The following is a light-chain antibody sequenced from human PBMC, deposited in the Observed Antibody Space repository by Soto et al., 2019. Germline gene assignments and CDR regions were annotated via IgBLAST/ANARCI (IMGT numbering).Light chain of an antibody. Sequence: QSALTQPASVSGSPGQTITISCSGTSSDVGGYNYVSWYQQHPGKAPKLMIYEVSNRPSGVSNRFSGSKSGNTASLTISGLQAEDEADYYCSSYAGSNKSVFGTGTKVNVL. J-gene: IGLJ1*01. CDR2: EVS. CDR1: SSDVGGYNY. V-gene: IGLV2-14*01. CDR3: SSYAGSNKSV.